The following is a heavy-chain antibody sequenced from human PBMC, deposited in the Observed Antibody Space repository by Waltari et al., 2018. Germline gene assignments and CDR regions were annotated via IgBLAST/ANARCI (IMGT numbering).Heavy chain of an antibody. CDR1: GFTFSDHS. D-gene: IGHD1-26*01. Sequence: EVQLVESGGGLVRPGGSQRLSCGASGFTFSDHSMTWVRQAPGEGLEWVASINHDASEKYYVDSVKGRLTISRDNAKNSLYLQMNSLSDEDTAVYYCTRWVCRSNCYIDYWGQGTLVTVSS. CDR2: INHDASEK. CDR3: TRWVCRSNCYIDY. J-gene: IGHJ4*02. V-gene: IGHV3-7*04.